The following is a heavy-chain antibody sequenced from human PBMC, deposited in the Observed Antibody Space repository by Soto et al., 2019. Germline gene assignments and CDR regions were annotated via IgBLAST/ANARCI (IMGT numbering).Heavy chain of an antibody. CDR2: ISYDGSNK. J-gene: IGHJ3*02. V-gene: IGHV3-30-3*01. D-gene: IGHD2-21*01. CDR3: ARDDSTFDAFDI. CDR1: GFTFSSYA. Sequence: QVQLVESGGGVVQPGRSLRLSCAASGFTFSSYAMHWVRQAPGKGLECVAVISYDGSNKYYADSVKGRFTISRDNSKNTLYLQKNSLRAEDTAVYYCARDDSTFDAFDIWGQGTMVTVSS.